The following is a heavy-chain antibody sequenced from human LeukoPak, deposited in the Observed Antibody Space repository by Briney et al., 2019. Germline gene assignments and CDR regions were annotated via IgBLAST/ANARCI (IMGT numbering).Heavy chain of an antibody. CDR3: TRRAARWQFDL. Sequence: PGGSLRLSCAVSGFNFDDYAMHWVRQAPGRGLEWVSGINWKTGNGIYADSVKGRFNISRDNAKNSLYLQMSSLRAENTALYYCTRRAARWQFDLWGRGTLLTVSS. V-gene: IGHV3-9*01. J-gene: IGHJ2*01. CDR2: INWKTGNG. CDR1: GFNFDDYA. D-gene: IGHD5-24*01.